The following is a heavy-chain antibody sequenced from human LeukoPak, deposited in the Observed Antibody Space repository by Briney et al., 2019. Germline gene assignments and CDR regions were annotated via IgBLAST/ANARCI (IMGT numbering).Heavy chain of an antibody. CDR1: GFSFSTYA. CDR2: ISGSGERA. V-gene: IGHV3-23*01. J-gene: IGHJ4*02. Sequence: GGSLRLSCAASGFSFSTYAMSWVRQAPGMGLEWVSAISGSGERAYYADSVRGRFTISRDNSKNTLYLQMSSLRAEGTAVYYCANVLTSSGWFFGNHELSYWGQGTLVTVSS. CDR3: ANVLTSSGWFFGNHELSY. D-gene: IGHD6-19*01.